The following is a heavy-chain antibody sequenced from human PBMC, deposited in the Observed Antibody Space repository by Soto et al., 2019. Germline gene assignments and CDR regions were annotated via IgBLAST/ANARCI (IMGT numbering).Heavy chain of an antibody. J-gene: IGHJ4*02. CDR2: INPSSGST. CDR3: SRAPFASGSGWYDY. CDR1: GYTFTTYY. V-gene: IGHV1-46*03. Sequence: GASVKVSCKASGYTFTTYYIHWVRQAPGQGLEWMGIINPSSGSTSSAQKFQGRVTMTRDTSTSTVYMELSSLRSEDTAVYYCSRAPFASGSGWYDYWGQGTLSPSP. D-gene: IGHD6-19*01.